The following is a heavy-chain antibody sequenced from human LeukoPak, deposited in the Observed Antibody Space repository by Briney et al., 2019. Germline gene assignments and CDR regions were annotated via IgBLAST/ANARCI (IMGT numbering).Heavy chain of an antibody. D-gene: IGHD3-16*01. CDR3: AKGVAYVWGSLYYFDY. CDR2: ISGSGGST. V-gene: IGHV3-23*01. Sequence: LAGGSLRLSCAASGFTFSSYAMSWVRQAPGKGLEWVSAISGSGGSTYYADSVKGRFTISRDNPKNTLYLQMNSLRAEDTAVYYCAKGVAYVWGSLYYFDYWGQGTLVTVSS. CDR1: GFTFSSYA. J-gene: IGHJ4*02.